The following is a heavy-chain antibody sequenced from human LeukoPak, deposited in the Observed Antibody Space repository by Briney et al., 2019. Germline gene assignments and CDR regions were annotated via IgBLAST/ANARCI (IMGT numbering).Heavy chain of an antibody. Sequence: PSETLSLTCTVSGGSISSYYWSWIRQPPGKGLEWIGYIYYSGSTNYNPSLKSRVTISLDTSKNQFSLKLSSVTAADTAVYYCARDSLLWFGESQPAYYYGMDVWGQGTTVTVSS. CDR3: ARDSLLWFGESQPAYYYGMDV. CDR2: IYYSGST. D-gene: IGHD3-10*01. CDR1: GGSISSYY. V-gene: IGHV4-59*01. J-gene: IGHJ6*02.